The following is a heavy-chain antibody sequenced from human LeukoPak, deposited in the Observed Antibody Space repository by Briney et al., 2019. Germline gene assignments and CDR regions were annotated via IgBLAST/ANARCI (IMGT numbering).Heavy chain of an antibody. D-gene: IGHD5-12*01. CDR3: ARVGYMPTTTDY. J-gene: IGHJ4*02. Sequence: SVKVSCKASGYTFTGYYMHWVRQAPGQGLEWMGWINPNSGGTNYAQKFQGRVTMTRDTSISTAYMELSSLRSEDTAVYYCARVGYMPTTTDYWGQGTLVTVSS. V-gene: IGHV1-2*02. CDR2: INPNSGGT. CDR1: GYTFTGYY.